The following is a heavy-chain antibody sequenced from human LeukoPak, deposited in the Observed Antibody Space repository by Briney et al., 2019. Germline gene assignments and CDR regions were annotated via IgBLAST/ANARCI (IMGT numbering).Heavy chain of an antibody. CDR2: ISSDVSST. D-gene: IGHD1-26*01. CDR3: VRDSGNYYFDY. Sequence: GGSLRLSCAASGFTFSSYWMHWVRQAPGKGLVWVSRISSDVSSTNYADSVKGRFTISRDNAKNTLYLQMNSLRAEDTAVYYCVRDSGNYYFDYWGQGTLVTVSS. J-gene: IGHJ4*02. CDR1: GFTFSSYW. V-gene: IGHV3-74*01.